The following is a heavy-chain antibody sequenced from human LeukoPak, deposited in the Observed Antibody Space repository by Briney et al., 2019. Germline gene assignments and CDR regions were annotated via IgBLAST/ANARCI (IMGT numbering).Heavy chain of an antibody. D-gene: IGHD2-15*01. J-gene: IGHJ4*02. Sequence: GGSLRLSCAASGFTFSSYGMHWVRQAPGKGLKWVAFIRYDGSNKYYADSVKGRFTISRDNSKNTLYLQMNSLRAEDTAVYYCARSIFPGYCSGGSCFMIDYWGQGTPVTVSS. CDR1: GFTFSSYG. CDR2: IRYDGSNK. V-gene: IGHV3-30*02. CDR3: ARSIFPGYCSGGSCFMIDY.